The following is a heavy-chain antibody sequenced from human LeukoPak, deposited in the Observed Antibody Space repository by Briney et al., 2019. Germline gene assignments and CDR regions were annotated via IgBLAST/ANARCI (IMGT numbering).Heavy chain of an antibody. D-gene: IGHD4-11*01. CDR1: GFTFSSYA. CDR2: ISSTSSTI. V-gene: IGHV3-48*01. J-gene: IGHJ4*02. CDR3: ARAHPGDYSDFQFDY. Sequence: GGSLRPSCAASGFTFSSYAMHWVRQAPGKGLEWVSYISSTSSTIYYADSVKGRFTISRDNAKNSLYLQMNSLRAEDTAVYYCARAHPGDYSDFQFDYWGQGTLVTVSS.